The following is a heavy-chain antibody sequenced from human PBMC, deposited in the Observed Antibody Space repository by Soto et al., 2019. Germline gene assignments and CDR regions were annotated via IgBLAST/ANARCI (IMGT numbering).Heavy chain of an antibody. CDR2: INAGNGNT. CDR3: AREGLYSSSCGDY. V-gene: IGHV1-3*05. D-gene: IGHD6-13*01. Sequence: QVQLVQSGAEEKKPGASVKVSCKASGYTFTSYAMHWVRQAPGQRLEWMGWINAGNGNTKYSQKFQGRVTITRDTSANTAYMELSSLRSEDTAVYYCAREGLYSSSCGDYWGQGTLVTVSS. CDR1: GYTFTSYA. J-gene: IGHJ4*02.